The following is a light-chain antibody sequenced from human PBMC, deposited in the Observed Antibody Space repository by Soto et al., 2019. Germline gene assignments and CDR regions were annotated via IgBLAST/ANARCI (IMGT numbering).Light chain of an antibody. CDR2: EVS. V-gene: IGLV2-14*01. J-gene: IGLJ7*01. CDR3: SSYTSSNTLV. CDR1: SSDVGSYKY. Sequence: QSALTQPASVSGSPGQSITISCTGTSSDVGSYKYVSWYQQHPGKAPRLMIYEVSYRPSGVSNRFSGSKSGNTASLTISGLQAEDEADYYFSSYTSSNTLVFGGGTQLTVL.